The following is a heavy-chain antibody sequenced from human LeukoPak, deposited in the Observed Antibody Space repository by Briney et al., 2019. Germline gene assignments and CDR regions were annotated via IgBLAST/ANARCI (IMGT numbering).Heavy chain of an antibody. V-gene: IGHV3-21*01. Sequence: GGSLRLSCAASGFTFSSYSMIWVRQAPGKGLEWVSSISSSSSYIYYADSGKGRFTISRDNAKNSLYLQMKSLRAEDTAVYYCARNRIAVAGAFDYWGQGTLVTVSS. CDR1: GFTFSSYS. D-gene: IGHD6-19*01. CDR3: ARNRIAVAGAFDY. CDR2: ISSSSSYI. J-gene: IGHJ4*02.